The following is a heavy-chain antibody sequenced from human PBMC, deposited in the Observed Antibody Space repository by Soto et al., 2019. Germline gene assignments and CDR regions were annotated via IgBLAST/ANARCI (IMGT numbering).Heavy chain of an antibody. CDR3: AKGLAYSGHDFGRPH. Sequence: PGGALRLSCAASGFTFCSYAMSWVRPAPGKGLEWVSAISGSGGSTYYADSVKGRFTISRDNSKNTLYLQMNSLRAEDTAVYYCAKGLAYSGHDFGRPHRGQGTQVTVSS. J-gene: IGHJ4*02. V-gene: IGHV3-23*01. CDR2: ISGSGGST. D-gene: IGHD5-12*01. CDR1: GFTFCSYA.